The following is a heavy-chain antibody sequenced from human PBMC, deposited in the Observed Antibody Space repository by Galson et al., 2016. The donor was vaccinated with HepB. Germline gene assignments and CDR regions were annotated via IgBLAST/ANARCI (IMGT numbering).Heavy chain of an antibody. D-gene: IGHD6-6*01. CDR3: ARGLELVALLDYYYMDV. CDR1: GLTFSSYC. J-gene: IGHJ6*03. V-gene: IGHV3-21*01. Sequence: SLRLSCAASGLTFSSYCMNWVRQAPGKGLEWVSSISSSSSSIYYADSVKGRFTISRDNAKNSLYLQMNSLRAEDTAVYYCARGLELVALLDYYYMDVWGKGTTVTVSS. CDR2: ISSSSSSI.